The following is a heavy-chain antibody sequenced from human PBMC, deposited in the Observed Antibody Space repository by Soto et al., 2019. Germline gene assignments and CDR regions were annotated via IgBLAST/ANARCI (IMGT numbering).Heavy chain of an antibody. CDR3: AHTRNGYYEDFDY. V-gene: IGHV2-5*02. CDR1: GFSLTTTGAG. Sequence: QITLKESGPTLVKPTQTLTLTCTFSGFSLTTTGAGVGWIRQAPGKALEWLVVVYWDGVKRYSPSLKSRLTLTEDTSKNQVVLTMTNMDSVDPATYYCAHTRNGYYEDFDYWGQGTLVTVSS. D-gene: IGHD3-22*01. CDR2: VYWDGVK. J-gene: IGHJ4*02.